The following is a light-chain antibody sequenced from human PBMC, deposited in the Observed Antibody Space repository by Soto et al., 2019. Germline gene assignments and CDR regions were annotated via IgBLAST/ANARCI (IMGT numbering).Light chain of an antibody. CDR2: EVT. J-gene: IGLJ3*02. CDR1: SSDVGGYNY. Sequence: QSALTQPASVSGSPGQSITISCTGTSSDVGGYNYVSWYQQRPGKAPKLMIYEVTKRPSGVSSRFSASKSGNTASLTISGVQAEDEADYYCCSYAGTTTWVFGGGTKVTVL. V-gene: IGLV2-23*02. CDR3: CSYAGTTTWV.